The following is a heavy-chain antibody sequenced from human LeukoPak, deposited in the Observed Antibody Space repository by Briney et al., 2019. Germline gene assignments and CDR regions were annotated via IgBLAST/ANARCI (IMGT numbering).Heavy chain of an antibody. J-gene: IGHJ6*03. CDR2: MNPNSGNT. CDR3: AAGSAAANYYYYMDV. D-gene: IGHD2-2*01. V-gene: IGHV1-8*01. Sequence: ASVKVSCKASGYTFTSYDINWVRQATGQGLEWMGWMNPNSGNTGYAQKFQGRVTMTRNTSISTAYMELSSLRSEDTAVYYCAAGSAAANYYYYMDVWGKGTTVTVSS. CDR1: GYTFTSYD.